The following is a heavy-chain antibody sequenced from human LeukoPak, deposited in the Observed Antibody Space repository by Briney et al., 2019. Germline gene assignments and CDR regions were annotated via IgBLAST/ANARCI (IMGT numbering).Heavy chain of an antibody. Sequence: GGSLRLSCAASGFTFSSCAMSWVRQAPGKGLEGVSSITGSGGRTYYADSLKGRFTISRDNSKNTLYLQMNSLRAEDTAVYYCAKSNGFRKKPEYFQHWGQGTLVTVSS. CDR1: GFTFSSCA. CDR3: AKSNGFRKKPEYFQH. V-gene: IGHV3-23*01. CDR2: ITGSGGRT. J-gene: IGHJ1*01. D-gene: IGHD4-11*01.